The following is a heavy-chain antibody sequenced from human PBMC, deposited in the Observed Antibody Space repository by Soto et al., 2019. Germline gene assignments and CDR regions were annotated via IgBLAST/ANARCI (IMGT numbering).Heavy chain of an antibody. CDR2: FGPEDGET. Sequence: GASVKVSCKASGYTFTSYAMHWVRQAPGKGLEWMGGFGPEDGETIYAQKFQGRVTMTEDTSTDTDYMELSSLISEDTAVYYCATATSTGQQLVWYFQHWGQGTLLTVSA. J-gene: IGHJ1*01. CDR3: ATATSTGQQLVWYFQH. D-gene: IGHD6-13*01. V-gene: IGHV1-24*01. CDR1: GYTFTSYA.